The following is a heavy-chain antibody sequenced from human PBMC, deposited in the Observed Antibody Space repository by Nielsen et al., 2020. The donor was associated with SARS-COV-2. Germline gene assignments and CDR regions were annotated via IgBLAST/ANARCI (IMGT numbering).Heavy chain of an antibody. CDR2: IDPSDSYT. V-gene: IGHV5-10-1*01. CDR1: GYSFTSYW. D-gene: IGHD4-17*01. CDR3: ARQDYGTNPATTVFDY. Sequence: GESLKLSCKGSGYSFTSYWISWVRQMPGKGLEWMGRIDPSDSYTNYSPSFQGHVTISADKSISTAYLQWSSLKASDTAMYYCARQDYGTNPATTVFDYWGQGTLVTVSS. J-gene: IGHJ4*02.